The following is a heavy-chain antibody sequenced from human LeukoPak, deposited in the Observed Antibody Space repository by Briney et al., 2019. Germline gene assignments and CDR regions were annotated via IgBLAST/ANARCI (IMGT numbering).Heavy chain of an antibody. CDR3: AQLLEGGYYGMDV. V-gene: IGHV3-7*01. J-gene: IGHJ6*02. Sequence: PGGSLRLSCASSGFTFSSYWMSWVRQAPGNGLEWVANIKQDGSEKYYVDSVKGRFTISRDNAKNSLYLQMNSLRAEDTAVYYCAQLLEGGYYGMDVWGQGTTVTVSS. CDR1: GFTFSSYW. CDR2: IKQDGSEK. D-gene: IGHD2-2*01.